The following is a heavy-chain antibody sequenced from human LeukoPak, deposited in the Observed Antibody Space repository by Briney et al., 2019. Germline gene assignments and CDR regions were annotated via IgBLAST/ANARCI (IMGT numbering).Heavy chain of an antibody. D-gene: IGHD2/OR15-2a*01. J-gene: IGHJ6*02. CDR2: IYYSGST. Sequence: SETLSLTCTVSGGSISSSSYYWGWIRQPPGKGLEWIGNIYYSGSTYYSPSLTSRVTVSVDTSENQFSLKLSSVTAADTAVYYCARAHSIASYYYGVDVWGQGTTVTVSS. CDR3: ARAHSIASYYYGVDV. V-gene: IGHV4-39*07. CDR1: GGSISSSSYY.